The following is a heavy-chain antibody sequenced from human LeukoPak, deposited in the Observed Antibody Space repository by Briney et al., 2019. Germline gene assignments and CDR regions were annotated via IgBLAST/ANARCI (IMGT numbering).Heavy chain of an antibody. CDR3: ARHRRWLQFDAFDI. Sequence: SETLSLTCTVSGGSISSYYWSWIRQPPGKALEWIGYIYYSGSTNYNPSLKSRVTISVDTSKNQFSLKLSSVTAADTAVYYCARHRRWLQFDAFDIWGQGTMVTVSS. J-gene: IGHJ3*02. CDR2: IYYSGST. V-gene: IGHV4-59*08. CDR1: GGSISSYY. D-gene: IGHD5-24*01.